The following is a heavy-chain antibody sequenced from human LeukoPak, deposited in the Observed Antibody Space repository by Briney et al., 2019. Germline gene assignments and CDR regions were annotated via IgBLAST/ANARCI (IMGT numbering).Heavy chain of an antibody. J-gene: IGHJ5*02. CDR1: GITLSNAW. CDR2: IKSKTAGGTP. Sequence: GGSLRLSCAAYGITLSNAWMSWVRQAPGKGLEWVGRIKSKTAGGTPDYAGPVKGRFTIPRDDSKNMLYLQMNSLKTEDTAVYYCTTARLYYYDSSGYFPRWFDPWGQGTLVTVSS. CDR3: TTARLYYYDSSGYFPRWFDP. V-gene: IGHV3-15*05. D-gene: IGHD3-22*01.